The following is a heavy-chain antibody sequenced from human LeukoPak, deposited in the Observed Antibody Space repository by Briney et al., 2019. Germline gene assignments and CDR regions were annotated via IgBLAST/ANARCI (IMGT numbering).Heavy chain of an antibody. D-gene: IGHD2-2*01. CDR2: IYYSGST. V-gene: IGHV4-31*03. Sequence: SQTLSLTCTVSGGSISSGGYYWSWIRQHPGKGLEWIGYIYYSGSTYYNPSLKSRVTISVDTSKNQFSLKLSSVTAADTAVYYCARDQYYSSTSCPSYYYYGMDVWGKGTTVTVSS. CDR1: GGSISSGGYY. CDR3: ARDQYYSSTSCPSYYYYGMDV. J-gene: IGHJ6*04.